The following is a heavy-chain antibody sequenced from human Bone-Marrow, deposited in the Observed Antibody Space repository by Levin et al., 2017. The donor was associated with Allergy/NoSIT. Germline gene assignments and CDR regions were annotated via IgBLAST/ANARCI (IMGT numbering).Heavy chain of an antibody. Sequence: SETLSLTCGVSGGSISSSNWWSWVRQSPGKGLEWIGESYHSGSMNYNPSLKSRVTMSLDKSRNQFSLNLTSVTAADTAVYYCAKGSAGYHYYMDVWGKGTTVTVSS. J-gene: IGHJ6*03. CDR1: GGSISSSNW. D-gene: IGHD1-26*01. V-gene: IGHV4-4*02. CDR3: AKGSAGYHYYMDV. CDR2: SYHSGSM.